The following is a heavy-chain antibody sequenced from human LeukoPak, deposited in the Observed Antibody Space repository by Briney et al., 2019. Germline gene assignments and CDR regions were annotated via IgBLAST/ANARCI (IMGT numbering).Heavy chain of an antibody. J-gene: IGHJ4*02. CDR2: IGGGPTDT. CDR3: AIRNYFDSAGLDY. CDR1: GFTFSTYA. D-gene: IGHD3-22*01. V-gene: IGHV3-23*01. Sequence: GGSLRLSCAASGFTFSTYAMSWVRQAPGKGPEWVSAIGGGPTDTYYADSVKGRFTISRDNSKNTLFLQMNSLRAEDTAVYYCAIRNYFDSAGLDYWGQGTLVTVSS.